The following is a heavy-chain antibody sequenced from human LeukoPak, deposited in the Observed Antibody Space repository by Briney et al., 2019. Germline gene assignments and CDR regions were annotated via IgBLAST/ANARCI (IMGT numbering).Heavy chain of an antibody. D-gene: IGHD2-15*01. Sequence: PGGSLRLSCAASGFTFSSYSMNWVRQAPGKGLEWVSYIGSSSSTIYYGDSVKGRFTISRDNAKNSLYLQMNSLRAEDTAVYYCARSSSRYCSGGSCYSGVLGYFDYWGQGTLVTVSS. J-gene: IGHJ4*02. V-gene: IGHV3-48*01. CDR2: IGSSSSTI. CDR1: GFTFSSYS. CDR3: ARSSSRYCSGGSCYSGVLGYFDY.